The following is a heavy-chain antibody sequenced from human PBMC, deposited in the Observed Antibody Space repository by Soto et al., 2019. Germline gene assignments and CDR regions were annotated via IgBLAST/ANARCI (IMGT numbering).Heavy chain of an antibody. CDR2: IIPIFGTA. CDR1: GGTFSSYA. D-gene: IGHD3-22*01. CDR3: ARTLLEVVIGSTPYYYYGMDV. V-gene: IGHV1-69*13. Sequence: SVKVSCKASGGTFSSYAISWVRQAPGQGLEWMGGIIPIFGTANYAQKFQGRVTITADESTSTAYMELSSLRSEDTAVYYCARTLLEVVIGSTPYYYYGMDVWGQGTTVTVSS. J-gene: IGHJ6*02.